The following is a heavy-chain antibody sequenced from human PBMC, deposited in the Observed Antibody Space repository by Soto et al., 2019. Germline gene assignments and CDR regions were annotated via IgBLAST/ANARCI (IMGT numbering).Heavy chain of an antibody. CDR3: AASAVVAAHY. CDR2: ISGNGNTI. Sequence: GGALRLSCAASAFTFSDYYMGWIRQAPGKGLEWLSYISGNGNTIYYTDSVKGRFTVSRDNAKNLLYLQMNSLRAEDTAVYYCAASAVVAAHYWGQGALVTVSS. J-gene: IGHJ4*02. D-gene: IGHD2-15*01. CDR1: AFTFSDYY. V-gene: IGHV3-11*01.